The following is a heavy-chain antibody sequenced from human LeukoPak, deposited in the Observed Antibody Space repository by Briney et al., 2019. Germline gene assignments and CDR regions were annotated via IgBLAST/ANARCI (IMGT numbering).Heavy chain of an antibody. V-gene: IGHV3-21*01. CDR1: GFTFSSYS. CDR2: IRSSSTYI. D-gene: IGHD3-10*01. Sequence: PGGSLRLSCAASGFTFSSYSMNWVRQAPGKGLEWVSFIRSSSTYISYSDSVKGRFTISRDNANNSLYLQMNSLRAEDTAVYYCARDSGEFDPWGQGTLVTVSS. CDR3: ARDSGEFDP. J-gene: IGHJ5*02.